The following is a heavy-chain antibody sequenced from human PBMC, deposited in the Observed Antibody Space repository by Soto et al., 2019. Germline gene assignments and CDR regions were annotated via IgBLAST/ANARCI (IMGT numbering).Heavy chain of an antibody. J-gene: IGHJ4*02. Sequence: QVKLVQSGAVVKKPESSVKVSCKAPGGTFSTYAISWVRQAPGQGLEWMGGIIPMFGTANYAQRFQDRVTITADESTNTVYMELSSLRSEDTAVYFCASGIQLWLRRINTGYSGWGKGTLVTVSS. CDR1: GGTFSTYA. CDR2: IIPMFGTA. D-gene: IGHD5-18*01. CDR3: ASGIQLWLRRINTGYSG. V-gene: IGHV1-69*12.